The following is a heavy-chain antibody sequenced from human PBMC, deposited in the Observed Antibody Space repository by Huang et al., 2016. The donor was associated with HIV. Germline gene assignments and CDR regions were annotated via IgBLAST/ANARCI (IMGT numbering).Heavy chain of an antibody. CDR1: GGTFSSYA. V-gene: IGHV1-69*13. J-gene: IGHJ5*02. Sequence: QVLLVQSGAEVRKPGSSVKVSCTAFGGTFSSYAISGVRQAPGQGLEWMGGIIPILGTANDTQKFQGRVTMTVDESTNTGYMELTRLTSEDTAVYYCARTAYSYGFRQGYNWFDPWGQGTPVTVSS. CDR3: ARTAYSYGFRQGYNWFDP. CDR2: IIPILGTA. D-gene: IGHD5-18*01.